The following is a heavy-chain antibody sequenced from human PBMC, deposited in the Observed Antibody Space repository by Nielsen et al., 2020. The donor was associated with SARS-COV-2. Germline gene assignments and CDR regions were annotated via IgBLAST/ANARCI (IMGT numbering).Heavy chain of an antibody. J-gene: IGHJ6*02. D-gene: IGHD2-2*01. CDR1: GGSISSSSYY. CDR3: ARLYCSSTSCNYYYGMDV. CDR2: IYYSGST. Sequence: SETLSLTCTVSGGSISSSSYYWGWIRQPPGKGLEWIGYIYYSGSTNYNPSLKSRVTISVDTSKNQFSLKLSSVTAADTAVYYCARLYCSSTSCNYYYGMDVWGQGTTVTVSS. V-gene: IGHV4-61*05.